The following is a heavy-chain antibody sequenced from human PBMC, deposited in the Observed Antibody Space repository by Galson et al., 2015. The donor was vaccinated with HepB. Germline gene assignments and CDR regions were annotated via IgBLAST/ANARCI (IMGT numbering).Heavy chain of an antibody. CDR1: GGTFSSYA. CDR2: IIPIFGTA. J-gene: IGHJ2*01. D-gene: IGHD3-22*01. CDR3: ARVSYYDSSGYYLEWYFDL. Sequence: SVKVSCKASGGTFSSYAISWVRQAPGQGLEWMGGIIPIFGTANYAQKFQGRVTITADESTSTAYMELSSLRSDDTAVYYCARVSYYDSSGYYLEWYFDLWGRGTLVTVSS. V-gene: IGHV1-69*13.